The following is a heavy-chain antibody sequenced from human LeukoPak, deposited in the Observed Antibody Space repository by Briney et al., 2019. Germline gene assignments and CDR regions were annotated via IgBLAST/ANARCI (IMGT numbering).Heavy chain of an antibody. CDR3: ARALSNDAFDI. V-gene: IGHV5-51*01. CDR1: GYSFTSYW. J-gene: IGHJ3*02. CDR2: IYPGDSDT. Sequence: GESLKISCKGSGYSFTSYWIGWVRQMPGEGLEWMGIIYPGDSDTRYSPSFQGQVTISADKTISTAYLQWSSLKASDTAMYYCARALSNDAFDIWGQGTMVTVSS.